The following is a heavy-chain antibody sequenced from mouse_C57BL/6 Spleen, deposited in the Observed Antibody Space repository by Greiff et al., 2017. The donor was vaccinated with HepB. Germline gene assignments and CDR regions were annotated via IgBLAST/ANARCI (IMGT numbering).Heavy chain of an antibody. CDR1: GYTFTSYW. CDR3: ARRDYDVDWYFDV. V-gene: IGHV1-50*01. D-gene: IGHD2-4*01. Sequence: VKLQQPGAELVKPGASVKLSCKASGYTFTSYWMQWVKQRPGQGLEWIGEIDPSDSYTNYNQKFKGKATLTVDTSSSTAYMQLSSLTSEDSAVYYCARRDYDVDWYFDVWGTGTTVTVSS. J-gene: IGHJ1*03. CDR2: IDPSDSYT.